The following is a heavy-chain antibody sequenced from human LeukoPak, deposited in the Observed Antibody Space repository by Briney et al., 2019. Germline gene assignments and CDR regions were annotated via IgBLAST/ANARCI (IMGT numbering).Heavy chain of an antibody. Sequence: GGSLRLSCAASGFTFDDYTMHWVRQAPGKGLEWVSRISNDGGNTSYADSVKGRFTISRDNAKNTLYLQMNSLRAEDTAVYYCARGPSGYHNTGGQGTLVTVSS. CDR2: ISNDGGNT. J-gene: IGHJ4*02. CDR1: GFTFDDYT. CDR3: ARGPSGYHNT. V-gene: IGHV3-74*01. D-gene: IGHD5-12*01.